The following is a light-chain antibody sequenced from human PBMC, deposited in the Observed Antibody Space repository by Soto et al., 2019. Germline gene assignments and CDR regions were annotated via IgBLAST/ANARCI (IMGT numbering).Light chain of an antibody. Sequence: DIHLTQSPSFMSASVGDRVTITYRAPQGIRTFLAWYQQHPETAPKRLLYDASNLQSMIPSRFSGSESGTEIPLTITSLHPEDFPTQFCQQLTNYQPTFGRGTKV. V-gene: IGKV1-9*01. CDR1: QGIRTF. CDR2: DAS. J-gene: IGKJ4*01. CDR3: QQLTNYQPT.